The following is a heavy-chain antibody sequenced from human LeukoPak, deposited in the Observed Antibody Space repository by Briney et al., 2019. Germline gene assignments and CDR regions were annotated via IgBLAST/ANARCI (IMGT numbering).Heavy chain of an antibody. Sequence: ASVKVSCKASGYTFTSYGISWVRQAPGQGLEWMGWISAYNGNTNYAQKLQGRVTMTRDTSINTAYMEVSRLRSDDTAVYYCAREPYPPPWYYFDYWGQGTLVTVSS. CDR2: ISAYNGNT. V-gene: IGHV1-18*01. CDR1: GYTFTSYG. J-gene: IGHJ4*02. CDR3: AREPYPPPWYYFDY. D-gene: IGHD2-8*02.